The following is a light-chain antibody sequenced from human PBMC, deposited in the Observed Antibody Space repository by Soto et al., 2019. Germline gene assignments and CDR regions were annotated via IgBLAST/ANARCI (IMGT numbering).Light chain of an antibody. CDR2: AAS. CDR1: QDIRNY. Sequence: DIPMTQSPSSLSASVGDRVTMTCRASQDIRNYVAWYQQKPGEVPKLLIYAASTLQSGVLARFSGGGFGTDFTLTISRLRPEDVATYYCQRYHSALLTFGPGTKVDLK. CDR3: QRYHSALLT. V-gene: IGKV1-27*01. J-gene: IGKJ3*01.